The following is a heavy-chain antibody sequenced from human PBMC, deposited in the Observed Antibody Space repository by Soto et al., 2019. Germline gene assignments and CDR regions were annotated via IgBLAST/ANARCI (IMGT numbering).Heavy chain of an antibody. CDR2: ISYDGSNK. V-gene: IGHV3-30-3*02. CDR1: GFTFSSYA. D-gene: IGHD5-12*01. Sequence: QVQLVESGGGVVQPGRSLRLSCAASGFTFSSYAMHWVRQAPGKGLEWVAVISYDGSNKYYADSVKGRFTISRDNSKKXLYLEMTRLRAQDIGVYECEKLAWKYDYNCGYLDLWGRGTLVTVFS. CDR3: EKLAWKYDYNCGYLDL. J-gene: IGHJ2*01.